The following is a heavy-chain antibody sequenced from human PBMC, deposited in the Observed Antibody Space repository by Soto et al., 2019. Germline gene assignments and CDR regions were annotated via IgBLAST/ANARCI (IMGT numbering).Heavy chain of an antibody. CDR1: GYSFIGYW. V-gene: IGHV5-51*01. J-gene: IGHJ6*02. CDR2: IYPGDSDT. D-gene: IGHD6-13*01. Sequence: GEALKISCEGSGYSFIGYWIGWVRKMPGKGLEWMGIIYPGDSDTRYSPSFQGQVTISADKSISTAYLQWSSLKASDTAIYYCARTAAAGKYYYGVDVWGQGTTVTVSS. CDR3: ARTAAAGKYYYGVDV.